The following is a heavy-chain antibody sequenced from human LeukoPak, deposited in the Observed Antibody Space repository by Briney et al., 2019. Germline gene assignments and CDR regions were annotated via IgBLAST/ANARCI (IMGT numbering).Heavy chain of an antibody. V-gene: IGHV1-18*01. CDR2: ISAYNGYT. Sequence: VASVTVSCKASGYTFTTYVISWVRQAPGQGLEGMGWISAYNGYTNYAQKLQGRVTMTTDTSTSTAYMELGCLRSDVSAVYYCARMRDSNAGNYFDYWGQGTLVTVSS. CDR1: GYTFTTYV. CDR3: ARMRDSNAGNYFDY. D-gene: IGHD3-10*01. J-gene: IGHJ4*02.